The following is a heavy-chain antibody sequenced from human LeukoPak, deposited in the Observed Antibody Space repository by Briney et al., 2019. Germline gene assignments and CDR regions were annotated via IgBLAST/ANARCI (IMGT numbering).Heavy chain of an antibody. CDR1: GFTFSTYG. V-gene: IGHV3-30*03. Sequence: GGSLRLSCAGSGFTFSTYGMHWVRQAPGEGLECVSVISYDGTNKYYSDSVKGRFTISRDNSKNTLFLQMNSLRAEDTAVYYCARAYYFDTTGHDSDALDIWGRGTMVTVSS. CDR3: ARAYYFDTTGHDSDALDI. J-gene: IGHJ3*02. D-gene: IGHD3-22*01. CDR2: ISYDGTNK.